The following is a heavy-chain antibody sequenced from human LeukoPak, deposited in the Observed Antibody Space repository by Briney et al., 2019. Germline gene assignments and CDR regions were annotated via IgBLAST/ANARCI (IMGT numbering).Heavy chain of an antibody. D-gene: IGHD6-19*01. CDR2: MKPNSGNT. Sequence: ASVKVSCKASGYTFTSYDINWVRQASGQGLEWMGWMKPNSGNTGYVQTFQGRVTMTRNASISTAYMGLSSLRSEDTAVYYCARGQDSSAWYGDYGMDVWGQGTTVTVSS. V-gene: IGHV1-8*01. J-gene: IGHJ6*02. CDR3: ARGQDSSAWYGDYGMDV. CDR1: GYTFTSYD.